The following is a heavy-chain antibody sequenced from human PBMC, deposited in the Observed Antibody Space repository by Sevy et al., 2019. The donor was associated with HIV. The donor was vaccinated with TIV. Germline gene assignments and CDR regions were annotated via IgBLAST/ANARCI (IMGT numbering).Heavy chain of an antibody. CDR3: AREGCTKPHDY. CDR1: GFTFSKYS. J-gene: IGHJ4*02. CDR2: LAFGCGEI. Sequence: GGSLRLSCAASGFTFSKYSMSWVRQPPGKGLEWVSTLAFGCGEINYADSVKGRFTIARDKSKNSVYLQMNNLRPEDTAVYYCAREGCTKPHDYWGQGTLVTVSS. D-gene: IGHD2-8*01. V-gene: IGHV3-23*01.